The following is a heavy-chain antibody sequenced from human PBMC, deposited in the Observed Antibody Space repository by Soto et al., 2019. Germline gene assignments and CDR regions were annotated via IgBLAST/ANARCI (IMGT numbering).Heavy chain of an antibody. D-gene: IGHD6-19*01. CDR2: IYYSGTT. Sequence: SETMSLTCTVSAGSISSSYWSWIRQPPGKGLEWIAYIYYSGTTNYNPSLESRVTTSIDTSKNQFSLRLTSVTAADTDVYYCARSVVHQWLVHDAFDIWGQGTLVTVSS. CDR3: ARSVVHQWLVHDAFDI. V-gene: IGHV4-59*01. J-gene: IGHJ3*02. CDR1: AGSISSSY.